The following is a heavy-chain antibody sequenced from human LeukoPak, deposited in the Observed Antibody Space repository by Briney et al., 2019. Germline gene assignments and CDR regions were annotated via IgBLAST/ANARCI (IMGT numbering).Heavy chain of an antibody. CDR2: INHSGST. CDR3: ARARAHLKYYHDSSGYYYFDY. V-gene: IGHV4-34*01. CDR1: GGSFSGYY. J-gene: IGHJ4*02. Sequence: SETLSLTCAVYGGSFSGYYWSWIRQPPGKGLEWIGEINHSGSTNYNPSLKSRATISVDTSKNQFSLKLSSVTAADTAVYYCARARAHLKYYHDSSGYYYFDYWGQGTLVTVSS. D-gene: IGHD3-22*01.